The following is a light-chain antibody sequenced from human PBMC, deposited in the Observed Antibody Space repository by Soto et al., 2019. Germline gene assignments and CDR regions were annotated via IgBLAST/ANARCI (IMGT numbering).Light chain of an antibody. Sequence: QSALTQPPSASGSPGQSVTISCTGTSSDVGGYNYVSWYQQHPGKAPNIMIYDVSKRPSGVPVRFSGSKSGNTASLTVSGLQAEDEADYYCHSYEKTMEVFGGGTKLTVL. V-gene: IGLV2-8*01. CDR1: SSDVGGYNY. CDR2: DVS. CDR3: HSYEKTMEV. J-gene: IGLJ2*01.